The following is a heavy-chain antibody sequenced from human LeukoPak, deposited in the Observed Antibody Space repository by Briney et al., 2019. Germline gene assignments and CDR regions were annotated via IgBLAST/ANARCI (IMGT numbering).Heavy chain of an antibody. D-gene: IGHD6-19*01. CDR1: GFTFSSYA. Sequence: GGSLRLSCAASGFTFSSYAMSWVRQAPGKGLEWVSAISGSGGSTSYADSVKGRFTIPRDNSKNTLYLQMNSLRAEDTAVYYCAKDRRSGWYYFDYWGQGTLVTVSS. CDR3: AKDRRSGWYYFDY. J-gene: IGHJ4*02. CDR2: ISGSGGST. V-gene: IGHV3-23*01.